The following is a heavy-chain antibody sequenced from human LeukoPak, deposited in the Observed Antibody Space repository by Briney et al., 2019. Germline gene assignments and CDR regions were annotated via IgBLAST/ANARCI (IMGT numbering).Heavy chain of an antibody. CDR1: GFTFSSYS. Sequence: SGGSLRLSCAASGFTFSSYSMNWVRQAPGKGLEWVSSISSSSSYIYYADSVKGRFTISRDNAKNSLYLQMNSLRAEDTAVYYCARDLNFDWLPAGYFDYWGQGTLVTVSS. D-gene: IGHD3-9*01. J-gene: IGHJ4*02. CDR2: ISSSSSYI. CDR3: ARDLNFDWLPAGYFDY. V-gene: IGHV3-21*01.